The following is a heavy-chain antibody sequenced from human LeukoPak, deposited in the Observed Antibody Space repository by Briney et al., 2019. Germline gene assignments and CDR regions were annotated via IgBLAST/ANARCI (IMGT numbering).Heavy chain of an antibody. CDR1: GYTFTGYY. D-gene: IGHD2-2*01. J-gene: IGHJ3*02. CDR3: ARDRVPSSISLETDAFDI. V-gene: IGHV1-2*02. CDR2: INPNSGGT. Sequence: RGASVKVSCKASGYTFTGYYMHWVRQAPGQGLEWMGWINPNSGGTNYAQKFQGRVTMTRDTSISTAYMELSRLRSDDTAVYYCARDRVPSSISLETDAFDIWGQGTMVTVSS.